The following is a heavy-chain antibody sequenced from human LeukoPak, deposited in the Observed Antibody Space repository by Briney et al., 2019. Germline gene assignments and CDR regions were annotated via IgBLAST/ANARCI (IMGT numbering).Heavy chain of an antibody. J-gene: IGHJ4*02. CDR3: ARGYYSGSRIDY. D-gene: IGHD6-13*01. V-gene: IGHV3-74*01. Sequence: GGSLRLSCAASAFTFSSYWMHWVRQGPGKGLVWVARINSDGTTTSCADSVKGRFTISRDNARNTLYLQMNSLTADDTAVYYCARGYYSGSRIDYWGQGTLVTVSS. CDR2: INSDGTTT. CDR1: AFTFSSYW.